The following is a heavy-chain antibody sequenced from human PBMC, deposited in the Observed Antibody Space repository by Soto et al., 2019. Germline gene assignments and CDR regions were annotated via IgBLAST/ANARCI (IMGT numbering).Heavy chain of an antibody. Sequence: GGSLRLSCAASGFTVSSNYMSWVRQAPGKGLEWVSVIYSGGSTYYADSVKGRFTISRDNSKNTLYLQMNSLRAEDTAVYYCASRRDTAMVTSRYYYGLDVWGQGTTVTVSS. J-gene: IGHJ6*02. V-gene: IGHV3-53*01. CDR2: IYSGGST. D-gene: IGHD5-18*01. CDR3: ASRRDTAMVTSRYYYGLDV. CDR1: GFTVSSNY.